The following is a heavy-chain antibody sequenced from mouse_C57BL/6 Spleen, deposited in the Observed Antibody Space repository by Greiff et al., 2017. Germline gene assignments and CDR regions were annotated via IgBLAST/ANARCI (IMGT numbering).Heavy chain of an antibody. D-gene: IGHD4-1*01. J-gene: IGHJ2*01. CDR2: IRSKSSNYAT. Sequence: EVQLQESGGGLVQPKGSLKLSCAASGFTFNTYAMHWVRRAPGKGLEWVARIRSKSSNYATYYADSVKDRFTISRDDSQSMLYLQMNNLKTEDTAMYYCVRMRTGTAVFDYWGQGTTLTVSS. V-gene: IGHV10-3*01. CDR1: GFTFNTYA. CDR3: VRMRTGTAVFDY.